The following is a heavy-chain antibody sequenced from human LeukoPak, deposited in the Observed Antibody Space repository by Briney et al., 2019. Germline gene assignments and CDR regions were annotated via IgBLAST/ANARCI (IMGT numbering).Heavy chain of an antibody. CDR2: ISSSSSYT. CDR1: GFTFSDYY. J-gene: IGHJ4*02. Sequence: GGSLRLSCAASGFTFSDYYMSWIRQAPGKGLEWVSYISSSSSYTNYADSVKGRFTISRDNAKNSLYLQMNSLRAEDTAVYYCARGYYYDSSGHPYYFDYWGQGTLVTVSS. V-gene: IGHV3-11*05. CDR3: ARGYYYDSSGHPYYFDY. D-gene: IGHD3-22*01.